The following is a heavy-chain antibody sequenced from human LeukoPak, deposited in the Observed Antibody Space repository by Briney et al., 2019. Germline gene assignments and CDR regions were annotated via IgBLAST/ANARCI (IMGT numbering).Heavy chain of an antibody. Sequence: SETLSLTCAVYGGSFSGYYWSWIRQPPGKGLEWMGEINHSGSTNYNPSLKSRVTISVDTSKNQFSLKLSPVTAADTAVYYCARGHRRITMVRGVMTYYFDYWGQGTLVTVSS. CDR2: INHSGST. CDR3: ARGHRRITMVRGVMTYYFDY. D-gene: IGHD3-10*01. V-gene: IGHV4-34*01. CDR1: GGSFSGYY. J-gene: IGHJ4*02.